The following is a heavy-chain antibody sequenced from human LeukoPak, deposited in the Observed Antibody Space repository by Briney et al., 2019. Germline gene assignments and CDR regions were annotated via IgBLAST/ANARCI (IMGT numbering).Heavy chain of an antibody. CDR1: GFTVSNNY. CDR2: IYSGGNT. J-gene: IGHJ4*02. Sequence: HPGGSPRLSCAASGFTVSNNYMSWVRQRPGKGLEWVSVIYSGGNTYYADSVRGRFTISRDNSKNTLYLQMNSLRAEDTAVYYCASYGDYDYFDYWGQGTLVTVSS. V-gene: IGHV3-66*02. D-gene: IGHD4-17*01. CDR3: ASYGDYDYFDY.